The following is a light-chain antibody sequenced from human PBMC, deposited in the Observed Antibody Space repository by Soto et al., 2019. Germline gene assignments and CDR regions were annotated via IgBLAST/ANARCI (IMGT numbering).Light chain of an antibody. CDR2: EVS. J-gene: IGLJ2*01. CDR3: SSYTSSSTRVV. Sequence: QSVLTQPASVSGSPGQSSTISCTGTSSDVGGYNYDSWYQQHPGKAPKLMIYEVSNRPSGISNRFSGSKSGNTASLTISGLQAEDEADYYCSSYTSSSTRVVFGGGTKLPVL. V-gene: IGLV2-14*01. CDR1: SSDVGGYNY.